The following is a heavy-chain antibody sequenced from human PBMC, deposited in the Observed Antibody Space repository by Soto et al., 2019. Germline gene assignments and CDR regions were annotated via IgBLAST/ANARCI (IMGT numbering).Heavy chain of an antibody. CDR3: ARDYRNYYDSSGYPGYYYGMDV. J-gene: IGHJ6*02. V-gene: IGHV1-46*03. CDR1: GYTFTSYY. D-gene: IGHD3-22*01. Sequence: ASVKVSCKASGYTFTSYYMHWVRQAPGQGLEWMGIINPSGGSTSYAQKFQGRVTMTRDTSTSTVYMELSSLRSEDTAVYYCARDYRNYYDSSGYPGYYYGMDVWGQGTTVTVSS. CDR2: INPSGGST.